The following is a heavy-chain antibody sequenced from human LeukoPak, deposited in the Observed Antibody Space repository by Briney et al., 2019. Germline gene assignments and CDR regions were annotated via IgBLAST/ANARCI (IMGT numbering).Heavy chain of an antibody. J-gene: IGHJ5*02. CDR1: GFTFSSYG. D-gene: IGHD3-10*01. CDR2: IWYDGSNK. Sequence: QSGGSLRLSCAAFGFTFSSYGMHWVRQAPGKGLEWVAVIWYDGSNKYYADSVKGRFTISRDNSKNTLYLQMNSLRAEDTAVYYCAKESGVLLWFGELLFDPWGRGTLVTVSS. V-gene: IGHV3-33*06. CDR3: AKESGVLLWFGELLFDP.